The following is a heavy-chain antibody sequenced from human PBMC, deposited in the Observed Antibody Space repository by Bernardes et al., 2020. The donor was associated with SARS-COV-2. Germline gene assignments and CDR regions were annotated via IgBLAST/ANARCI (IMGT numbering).Heavy chain of an antibody. D-gene: IGHD3-22*01. J-gene: IGHJ4*02. CDR3: AKDIAPGSGYFSPFDY. V-gene: IGHV3-23*01. CDR2: ISGSGGST. CDR1: GFTFSSYA. Sequence: SLRLSCAASGFTFSSYAMSWVRQAPGKGLEWVSGISGSGGSTYYADSVKGRFTISRDNSKNTLYLQMNSLRAEDTAVYYCAKDIAPGSGYFSPFDYWGQGTLVTVSS.